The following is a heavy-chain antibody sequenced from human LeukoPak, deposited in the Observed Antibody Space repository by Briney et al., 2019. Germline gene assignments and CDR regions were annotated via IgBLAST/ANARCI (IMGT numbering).Heavy chain of an antibody. V-gene: IGHV4-61*01. J-gene: IGHJ4*02. CDR1: GGSFSSGSYY. D-gene: IGHD3-10*01. Sequence: PSETLSLTCTVSGGSFSSGSYYWSWIRQAPGKGLEWIGYIYYRGSTNYNPSLKSRATISVDTSKNQFSLKLSFVTAADTAVYYCASGGPYYYGSGSYPHWGQGTLVTVSS. CDR3: ASGGPYYYGSGSYPH. CDR2: IYYRGST.